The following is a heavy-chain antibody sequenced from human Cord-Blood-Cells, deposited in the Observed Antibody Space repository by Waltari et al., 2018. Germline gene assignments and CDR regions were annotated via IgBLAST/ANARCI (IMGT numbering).Heavy chain of an antibody. D-gene: IGHD3-3*01. CDR2: IVVGSGNT. V-gene: IGHV1-58*01. Sequence: QMQLVQSGPEVKKPGTSVKVSCKASGFTFTSSAVQWVRQARGQRLEWIGWIVVGSGNTNDAQKFQERVTITRDMSTSTAYMGLSSLRSEETAVYYCAASRFYTDFWSGPDYWGQGTLVTVSS. CDR3: AASRFYTDFWSGPDY. J-gene: IGHJ4*02. CDR1: GFTFTSSA.